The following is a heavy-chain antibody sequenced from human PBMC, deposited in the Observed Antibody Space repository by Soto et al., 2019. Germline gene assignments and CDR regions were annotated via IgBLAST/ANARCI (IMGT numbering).Heavy chain of an antibody. CDR1: GGSFSGYY. V-gene: IGHV4-34*01. CDR3: ARGIPYDFWSGRALNWFDP. D-gene: IGHD3-3*01. Sequence: PSETLSLTCAVYGGSFSGYYWSWIRQPPGKGLEWIGEINHSGSTNYNPSLKSRVTISVDTSKNQFSLKLSSVTAADTAVYYCARGIPYDFWSGRALNWFDPWGQGTLVTVS. J-gene: IGHJ5*02. CDR2: INHSGST.